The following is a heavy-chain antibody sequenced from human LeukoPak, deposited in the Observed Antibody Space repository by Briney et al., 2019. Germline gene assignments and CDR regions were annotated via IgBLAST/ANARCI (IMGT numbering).Heavy chain of an antibody. CDR3: ARVGSSGWYDY. Sequence: GASVKVSCKASGYTFTSYYMHWVRQAPGQGLEWMVIINPSGGSTSYAQKFQGRVTMTRDTSTSTVYMELSSPRSEDTAVYYCARVGSSGWYDYWGQGTLVTVSS. J-gene: IGHJ4*02. CDR2: INPSGGST. CDR1: GYTFTSYY. V-gene: IGHV1-46*01. D-gene: IGHD6-19*01.